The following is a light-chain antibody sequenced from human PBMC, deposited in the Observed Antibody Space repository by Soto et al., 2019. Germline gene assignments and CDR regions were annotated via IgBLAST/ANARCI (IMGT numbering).Light chain of an antibody. Sequence: EKGMTQSPSTLSVSAGEREALSYRASQSVSSLLAWYQQKPRQAPRLLIYDTSTRATGIPARFSGSGSGTDFTLTISSLQSEDFAIYYCQQYNIWPYTFGQRTKVDIK. CDR3: QQYNIWPYT. V-gene: IGKV3-15*01. J-gene: IGKJ2*01. CDR1: QSVSSL. CDR2: DTS.